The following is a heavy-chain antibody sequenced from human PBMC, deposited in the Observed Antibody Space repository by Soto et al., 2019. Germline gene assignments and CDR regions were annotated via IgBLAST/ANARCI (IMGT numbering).Heavy chain of an antibody. CDR3: ASTPRRGIAVAGNDY. J-gene: IGHJ4*02. CDR1: GFTFSSYG. D-gene: IGHD6-19*01. V-gene: IGHV3-33*01. Sequence: QVQLVESGGGVVQPGRSLRLSCAASGFTFSSYGKHWVRQAPGKGLEWVAVIWYDGSNKYYADSVKGRFTISRDNSKNTLYLQMNSLRAEDTAVYYCASTPRRGIAVAGNDYWGQGTLVTVSS. CDR2: IWYDGSNK.